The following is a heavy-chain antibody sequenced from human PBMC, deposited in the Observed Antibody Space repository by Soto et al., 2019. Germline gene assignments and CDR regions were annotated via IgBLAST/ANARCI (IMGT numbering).Heavy chain of an antibody. D-gene: IGHD6-19*01. CDR3: ARDRGRAPPVAGNTHYYYYMDV. J-gene: IGHJ6*03. CDR1: GYSFTNYG. Sequence: QDQLVQSGVEVKKPGASVKVSCKASGYSFTNYGITWVRQAPGQGFEWMGWISAYNGNTNYAQKFQGRVTMTTDASTSTAYLELRSLRSDDTAVYYCARDRGRAPPVAGNTHYYYYMDVWGKGTTVTVSS. CDR2: ISAYNGNT. V-gene: IGHV1-18*01.